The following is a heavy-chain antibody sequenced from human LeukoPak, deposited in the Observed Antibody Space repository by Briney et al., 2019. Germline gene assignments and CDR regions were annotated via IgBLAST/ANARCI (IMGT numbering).Heavy chain of an antibody. CDR2: ISHDAKST. Sequence: PGGSLRLSCATSGFTFSSYGMHWVRQVPGKGLEWVTVISHDAKSTYHVDSVKGRFTISRDNSKNTLYLQMNSLRAEGTAVYYCAKDGGNYYDTAGNHLMRSYMDVWGKGTTVTVSS. D-gene: IGHD3-22*01. V-gene: IGHV3-30*18. J-gene: IGHJ6*04. CDR1: GFTFSSYG. CDR3: AKDGGNYYDTAGNHLMRSYMDV.